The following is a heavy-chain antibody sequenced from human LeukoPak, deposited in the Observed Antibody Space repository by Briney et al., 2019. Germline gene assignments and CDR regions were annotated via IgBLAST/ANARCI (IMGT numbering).Heavy chain of an antibody. Sequence: ESGPTLVKPTQTLTLTCTFSGFSLSTSGVGVGWIRQPPGKALEWLALIYWDDDKRYSPSLKSRLTITKDTSKNQVVLTMTNMDPVDTATYYCAHRRGDTYHYDSSGYYYVGYFDYWGQGTLVTVSS. D-gene: IGHD3-22*01. J-gene: IGHJ4*02. V-gene: IGHV2-5*02. CDR2: IYWDDDK. CDR3: AHRRGDTYHYDSSGYYYVGYFDY. CDR1: GFSLSTSGVG.